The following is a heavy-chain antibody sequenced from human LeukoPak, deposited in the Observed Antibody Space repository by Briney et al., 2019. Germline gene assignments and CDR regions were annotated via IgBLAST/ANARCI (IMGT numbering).Heavy chain of an antibody. V-gene: IGHV3-64D*06. Sequence: GGSLRLSCSASGFAFSGYAMHWVRQAPGKGLQYVSAISPTGGSTYYADSVKGRFSISRDNSKNTLYLQMSSLRPEDTAVYYCVPKGTEGYWGQGPLVTVSS. J-gene: IGHJ4*02. CDR2: ISPTGGST. CDR1: GFAFSGYA. CDR3: VPKGTEGY.